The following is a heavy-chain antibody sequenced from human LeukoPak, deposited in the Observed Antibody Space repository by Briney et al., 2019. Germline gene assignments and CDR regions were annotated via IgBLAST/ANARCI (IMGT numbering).Heavy chain of an antibody. V-gene: IGHV3-9*03. D-gene: IGHD3-16*01. CDR3: AKGGGGRLIYYYYMDV. Sequence: GGSLRLSCTASGFTFDDYAMHWVRQAPGKGLEWVSGITWNSDNIEYADSVKGRFTISRDNAKNSLYLQMNSLRAEDMALYYCAKGGGGRLIYYYYMDVWGKGTTVTVSS. J-gene: IGHJ6*03. CDR1: GFTFDDYA. CDR2: ITWNSDNI.